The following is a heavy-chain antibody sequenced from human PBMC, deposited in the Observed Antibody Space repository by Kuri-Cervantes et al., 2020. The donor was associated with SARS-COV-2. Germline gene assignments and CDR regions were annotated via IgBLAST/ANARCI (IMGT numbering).Heavy chain of an antibody. CDR2: IIPILGTA. V-gene: IGHV1-69*04. J-gene: IGHJ4*02. CDR3: ARDSSVAV. CDR1: GYTFTSYG. Sequence: SVKVSCKASGYTFTSYGISWVRQAPGQGLEWMGRIIPILGTANYAQKFQGRVTITADKSTITAYMELSSLRSEDTAVYYCARDSSVAVWGQGTLVTVSS. D-gene: IGHD6-19*01.